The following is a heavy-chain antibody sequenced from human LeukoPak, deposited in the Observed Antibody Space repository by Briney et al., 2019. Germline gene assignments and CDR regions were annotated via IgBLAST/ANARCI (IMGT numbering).Heavy chain of an antibody. V-gene: IGHV3-15*01. J-gene: IGHJ4*02. Sequence: GGSLRLSCAASGFTFSNAWMSWVRQAPGKGLEWVGRIKSKTDGGTTDYAAPVKGRFTISRDDSKNTLYLQMNSLKSEDTAVYYCTTDQMTTVTTVRISRIKYFDYWGQGTLVTVYS. CDR1: GFTFSNAW. CDR3: TTDQMTTVTTVRISRIKYFDY. CDR2: IKSKTDGGTT. D-gene: IGHD4-17*01.